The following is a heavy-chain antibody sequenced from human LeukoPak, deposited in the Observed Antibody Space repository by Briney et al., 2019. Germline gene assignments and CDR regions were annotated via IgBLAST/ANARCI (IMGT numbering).Heavy chain of an antibody. Sequence: GGSLRLSCAASGFIFSSYAMSWVRQAPGKGLEWVSGVSGTGGSTSYADSVKGRFTISRDNSKNTLYLQMNSLRAEDTAVYYCAKDVRAATLAVFDCWGQGTLVTVSS. V-gene: IGHV3-23*01. CDR2: VSGTGGST. CDR1: GFIFSSYA. D-gene: IGHD2-2*01. J-gene: IGHJ4*02. CDR3: AKDVRAATLAVFDC.